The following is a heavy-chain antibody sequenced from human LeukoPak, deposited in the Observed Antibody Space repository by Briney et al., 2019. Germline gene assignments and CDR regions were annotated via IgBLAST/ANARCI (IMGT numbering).Heavy chain of an antibody. CDR3: ARDRDYGSGLYYYYYGMDI. CDR1: GGSISSYY. CDR2: IYTSGST. J-gene: IGHJ6*02. D-gene: IGHD3-10*01. Sequence: SETLSLTCTVSGGSISSYYWSWIRQPAGKGLEWIGRIYTSGSTNYNPSLKSRVTMSVDTSKNQFSLKLSSVTAADTAVYYCARDRDYGSGLYYYYYGMDIWGQGTTVTVSS. V-gene: IGHV4-4*07.